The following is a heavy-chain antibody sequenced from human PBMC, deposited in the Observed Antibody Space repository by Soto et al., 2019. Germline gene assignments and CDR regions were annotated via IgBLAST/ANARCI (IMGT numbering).Heavy chain of an antibody. V-gene: IGHV3-30*18. CDR2: ISHDGSNK. D-gene: IGHD1-26*01. CDR3: AKDSDKYSGTYPVDY. CDR1: GFSFSSYS. Sequence: GGSLILSCAASGFSFSSYSMYWVRQAPGKGLEWVAVISHDGSNKYYADSVKGRFTISRDNSKNTLYLQMHSLRAEDTAMYYCAKDSDKYSGTYPVDYWGQGTLVTVSS. J-gene: IGHJ4*02.